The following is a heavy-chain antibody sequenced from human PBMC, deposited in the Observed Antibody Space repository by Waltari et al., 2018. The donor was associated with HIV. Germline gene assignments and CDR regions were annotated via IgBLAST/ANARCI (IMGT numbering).Heavy chain of an antibody. CDR2: IYTSGST. Sequence: QVQLQESGPGLVKPSQTLSLTCTVSGGSISRGSSYWSWIRQPAGKGLEWIGRIYTSGSTNYNPSLKSRVTISVDTSKNQFSLKLSSVTAADTAVYYCARVFWRNGMDVWGQGTTVTVSS. D-gene: IGHD3-3*01. V-gene: IGHV4-61*02. CDR3: ARVFWRNGMDV. CDR1: GGSISRGSSY. J-gene: IGHJ6*02.